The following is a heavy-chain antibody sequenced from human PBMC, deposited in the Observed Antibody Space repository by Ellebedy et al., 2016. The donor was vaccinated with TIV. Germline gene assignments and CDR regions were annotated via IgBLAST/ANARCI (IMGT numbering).Heavy chain of an antibody. Sequence: GGSLRLSXAASGFTFSDYYMSWIRQAPGKGLEWVSYISSSGSTIYYADSVKGRFTISRDNAKNSLYLQMNSLRAEDTAVYYCASGYYYDSSGKGYDYWGQGTLVTVSS. D-gene: IGHD3-22*01. CDR2: ISSSGSTI. V-gene: IGHV3-11*01. CDR3: ASGYYYDSSGKGYDY. CDR1: GFTFSDYY. J-gene: IGHJ4*02.